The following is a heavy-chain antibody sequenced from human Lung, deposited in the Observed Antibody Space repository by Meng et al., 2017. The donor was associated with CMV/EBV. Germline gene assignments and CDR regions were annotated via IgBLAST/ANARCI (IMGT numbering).Heavy chain of an antibody. V-gene: IGHV3-7*01. J-gene: IGHJ4*02. CDR3: ARNPVTNRRGSHFDC. D-gene: IGHD4-17*01. CDR1: GFILSSYW. CDR2: IKQDGSEK. Sequence: GEXXTISCAASGFILSSYWMSWVRQAPGKGLEWVANIKQDGSEKYYVDSVRGRFTISRDNAKSSLYLQMNGLRAEDTAVYYCARNPVTNRRGSHFDCWGQGTLVTVSS.